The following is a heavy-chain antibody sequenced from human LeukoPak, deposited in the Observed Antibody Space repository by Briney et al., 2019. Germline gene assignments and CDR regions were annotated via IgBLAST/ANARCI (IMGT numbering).Heavy chain of an antibody. D-gene: IGHD3-10*01. V-gene: IGHV1-69*13. Sequence: SVRVSCKASGGSFSSYAISRVRQAPGQWLEWMGGIIPIFGTANYAQKFQGRVTITADESTSTAYMELSSLRSEDTAVYYCARDLVTMVRGAAYNWFDPWGQGTLVTVSS. CDR2: IIPIFGTA. CDR3: ARDLVTMVRGAAYNWFDP. J-gene: IGHJ5*02. CDR1: GGSFSSYA.